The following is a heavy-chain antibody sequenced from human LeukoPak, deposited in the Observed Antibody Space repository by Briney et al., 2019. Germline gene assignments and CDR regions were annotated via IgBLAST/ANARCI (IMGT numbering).Heavy chain of an antibody. J-gene: IGHJ6*03. CDR3: ARGGIAGPPDGGYMDV. CDR1: GFTFNSYL. D-gene: IGHD6-13*01. CDR2: ITWNGGST. V-gene: IGHV3-20*04. Sequence: GGSLRLSCAASGFTFNSYLMSWVRQAPGKGLEWVSGITWNGGSTGYADSVKGRFTISRDNAKNSLYLQMNSLRAEDTALYYCARGGIAGPPDGGYMDVWGKGTTVTVSS.